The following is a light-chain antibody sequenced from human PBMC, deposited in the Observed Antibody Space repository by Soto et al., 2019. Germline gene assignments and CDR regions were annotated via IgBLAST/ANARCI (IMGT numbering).Light chain of an antibody. CDR1: QTISSW. Sequence: DIQLTQSPSTLSGSVGDRVTLTCRASQTISSWLAWYQQKPGKAPKLLIYKASTLKSGVPSRFSGSGSGTDFALTISSLQREDYATYYCQQSYSSWWTFGQGTKVDI. CDR2: KAS. CDR3: QQSYSSWWT. J-gene: IGKJ1*01. V-gene: IGKV1-5*03.